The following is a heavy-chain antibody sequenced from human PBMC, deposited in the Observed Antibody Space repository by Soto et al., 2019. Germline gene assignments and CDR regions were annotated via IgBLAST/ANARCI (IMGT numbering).Heavy chain of an antibody. Sequence: QVQLVESGGGVVQPGGALRLSCAASGFTFSSTGMHWVRQAPGKGLEWVAVISHDGGNKYYGDSVKGRFTIPRDNSKNTLYLQMNSLRADDTAVYYCAKDWGIAVAAHWGQGTLVTVSS. V-gene: IGHV3-30*18. CDR2: ISHDGGNK. CDR1: GFTFSSTG. CDR3: AKDWGIAVAAH. D-gene: IGHD6-19*01. J-gene: IGHJ4*02.